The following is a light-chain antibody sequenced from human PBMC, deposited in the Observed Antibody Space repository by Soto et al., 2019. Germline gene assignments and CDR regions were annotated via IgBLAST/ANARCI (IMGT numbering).Light chain of an antibody. J-gene: IGLJ3*02. CDR3: ASWDVSLNAWV. V-gene: IGLV1-44*01. Sequence: QSVLTQPPSASGTPGQRVTISCSGSSSNIGSIAVNWYQQLPGTAPKLLIYTFAQRPSGVPDRFSGSKSGTSASLAISGLQSEDEADYYCASWDVSLNAWVFGGGTKLTVL. CDR2: TFA. CDR1: SSNIGSIA.